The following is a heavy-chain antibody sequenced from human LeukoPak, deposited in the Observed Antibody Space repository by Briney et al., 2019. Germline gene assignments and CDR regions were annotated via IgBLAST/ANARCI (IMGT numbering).Heavy chain of an antibody. Sequence: GESLKISCKCSGYSFTSYWIGWVRQMLRKGREWMGIIYPGDSDTRYSPSLQGQVTTSADKSISTAYLQGSSLKASDTAMYYCARLEAAGYIDYWGQGTLVTVSS. CDR1: GYSFTSYW. J-gene: IGHJ4*02. CDR2: IYPGDSDT. V-gene: IGHV5-51*01. D-gene: IGHD6-13*01. CDR3: ARLEAAGYIDY.